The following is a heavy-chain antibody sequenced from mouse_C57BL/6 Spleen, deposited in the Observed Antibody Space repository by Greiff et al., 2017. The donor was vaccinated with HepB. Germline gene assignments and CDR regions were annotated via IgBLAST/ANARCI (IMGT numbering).Heavy chain of an antibody. CDR2: INPSSGYT. J-gene: IGHJ1*03. Sequence: QVHVKQSGAELARPGASVKMSCKASGYTFTSYTMHWVKQRPGQGLEWIGYINPSSGYTKYNQKFKDKATLTADKSSSTAYMQLSSLTSEDSAVYYCARYDGLDVWGTGTTVTVSS. CDR1: GYTFTSYT. V-gene: IGHV1-4*01. CDR3: ARYDGLDV. D-gene: IGHD2-3*01.